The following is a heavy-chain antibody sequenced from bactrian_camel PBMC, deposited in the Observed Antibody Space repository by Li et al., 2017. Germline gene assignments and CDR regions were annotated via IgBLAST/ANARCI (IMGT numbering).Heavy chain of an antibody. D-gene: IGHD1*01. CDR2: ISYRSHMT. V-gene: IGHV3S63*01. Sequence: HVQLVESGGGLVQAGGSLSVSCTMSGLTFGDYTMGWFRQAPGKEREGVSCISYRSHMTYYTDSVKGRFTISRDNAKNTLYLHMNSLKSNDTAMYYCAADSGRRACTMYVHFPRLYGVQGQGTQVTVS. CDR1: GLTFGDYT. J-gene: IGHJ4*01.